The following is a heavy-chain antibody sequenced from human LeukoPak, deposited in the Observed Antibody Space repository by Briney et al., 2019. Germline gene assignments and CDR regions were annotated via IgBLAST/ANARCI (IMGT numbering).Heavy chain of an antibody. J-gene: IGHJ6*03. V-gene: IGHV4-59*08. CDR3: AILRGFGELLGDYYMDV. Sequence: PSETLSLTCTVSGGSISSYYWSWIRQPPGKGLEWIGYISYSGNTNYNPSLKSRATISVDTSKNQFSLRLGSVTAADTAVYYCAILRGFGELLGDYYMDVWGKGTTVTVSS. CDR2: ISYSGNT. D-gene: IGHD3-10*01. CDR1: GGSISSYY.